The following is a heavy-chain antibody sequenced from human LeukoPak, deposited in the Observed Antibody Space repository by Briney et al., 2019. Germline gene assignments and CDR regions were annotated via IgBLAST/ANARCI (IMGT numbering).Heavy chain of an antibody. Sequence: PSETLSLTCPVSGGSISSSSYHWGWIRQPPGKGLEWIGSIYYSGSTYYNPSLKSRVTISVDTSKNHFSLKLSSVTAADTAVYYGARHPQRAYCGGDCYSWDYWGQGTLVTVSS. D-gene: IGHD2-21*02. J-gene: IGHJ4*02. CDR3: ARHPQRAYCGGDCYSWDY. CDR1: GGSISSSSYH. CDR2: IYYSGST. V-gene: IGHV4-39*01.